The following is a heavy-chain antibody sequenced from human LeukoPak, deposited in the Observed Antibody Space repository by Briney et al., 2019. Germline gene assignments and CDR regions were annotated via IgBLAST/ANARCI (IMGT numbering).Heavy chain of an antibody. D-gene: IGHD2-2*01. V-gene: IGHV3-30*02. CDR3: GLYCGSSTSCSPRYFDY. CDR2: IRYDGSNK. Sequence: GGSLRLSCAASGFTVSSNYMSWVRQAPGKGLEWVAFIRYDGSNKYYADSVKGRFTISRDNSKNTLYLQMNSLRAEDTAVYYCGLYCGSSTSCSPRYFDYWGQGTLVTVSS. CDR1: GFTVSSNY. J-gene: IGHJ4*02.